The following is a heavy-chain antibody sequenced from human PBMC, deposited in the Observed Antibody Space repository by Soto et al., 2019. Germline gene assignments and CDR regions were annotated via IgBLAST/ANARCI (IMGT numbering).Heavy chain of an antibody. V-gene: IGHV5-10-1*01. Sequence: GASLKISCKGSGYSFAGYWITWVRQKPGKGLEWMGRIDPSDSQTYYSPSFRGHVTISVTKSITTVFLQWSSLRASDTAMYYCARQIYDSDTGPNFQYYFESWGQGTPVTVSS. CDR1: GYSFAGYW. CDR3: ARQIYDSDTGPNFQYYFES. CDR2: IDPSDSQT. D-gene: IGHD3-22*01. J-gene: IGHJ4*02.